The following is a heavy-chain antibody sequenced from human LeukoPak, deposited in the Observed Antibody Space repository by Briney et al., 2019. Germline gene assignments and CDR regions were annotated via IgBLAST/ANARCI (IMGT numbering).Heavy chain of an antibody. Sequence: PGGSLRLSCAASGFTVSTYYMTWVRRPPGKGLEWVANINKDGTEKEYVDSVKGRFSIFRDNAKNSVFLQMNSLRAEDTAVYYCAIFAGAVPGNLLLWGKGTTVIVSA. CDR1: GFTVSTYY. D-gene: IGHD2-8*02. CDR3: AIFAGAVPGNLLL. J-gene: IGHJ6*04. V-gene: IGHV3-7*01. CDR2: INKDGTEK.